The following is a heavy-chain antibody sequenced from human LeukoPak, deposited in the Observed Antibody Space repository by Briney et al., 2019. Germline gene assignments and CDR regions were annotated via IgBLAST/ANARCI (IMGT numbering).Heavy chain of an antibody. CDR1: GGSISSGGYY. CDR2: IYYSGST. V-gene: IGHV4-31*03. Sequence: SETLSLTCTVSGGSISSGGYYWSWIRRHPGKGLEWIGYIYYSGSTYYNPSLKSRVTISVDTSKNQFSLKLSSVTAADTAVYYCARETSSRYFDYWGQGTLVTVSS. CDR3: ARETSSRYFDY. J-gene: IGHJ4*02.